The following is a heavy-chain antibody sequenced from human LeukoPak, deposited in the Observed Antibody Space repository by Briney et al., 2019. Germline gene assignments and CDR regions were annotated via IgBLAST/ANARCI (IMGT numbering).Heavy chain of an antibody. CDR1: GFTVSSNY. Sequence: PGGSLRLSCAASGFTVSSNYMSWVRQAPGKGLEWVSVIYSGGSTYYADSVKGRFTISRDNSKNTLYLQMNSLRAEDTAVYYCARGSEGAHFDYWGQGTLVTVSS. J-gene: IGHJ4*02. V-gene: IGHV3-53*01. D-gene: IGHD4/OR15-4a*01. CDR2: IYSGGST. CDR3: ARGSEGAHFDY.